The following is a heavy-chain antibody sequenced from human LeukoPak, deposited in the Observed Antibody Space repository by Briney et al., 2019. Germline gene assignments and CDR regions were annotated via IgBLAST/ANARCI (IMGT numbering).Heavy chain of an antibody. Sequence: ASVKVSCKASGYTFTSYGISWVRQAPGQGLEWMGWISVYNGNTNYAQKLQGRVTMTTDTSTSTAYMQLWSLRSDDTAVYYCATVVLSSSRYLSHWFDPWGQGTLVTVSS. CDR2: ISVYNGNT. CDR1: GYTFTSYG. V-gene: IGHV1-18*01. J-gene: IGHJ5*02. D-gene: IGHD6-13*01. CDR3: ATVVLSSSRYLSHWFDP.